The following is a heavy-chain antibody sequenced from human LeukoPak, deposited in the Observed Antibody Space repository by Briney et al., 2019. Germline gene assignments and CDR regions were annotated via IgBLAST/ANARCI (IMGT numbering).Heavy chain of an antibody. J-gene: IGHJ5*02. Sequence: PGGSLRLSCAASGFTFSSYAMHWVRQAPGKGLEWVAVISYDGSNKYYADSVKGRFTISRDNSKNTLYLQMNSLRAEDTAVYYCASSQDLIAAAGTPDLRRGWFDPWGQGTLVTVSS. V-gene: IGHV3-30-3*01. D-gene: IGHD6-13*01. CDR2: ISYDGSNK. CDR1: GFTFSSYA. CDR3: ASSQDLIAAAGTPDLRRGWFDP.